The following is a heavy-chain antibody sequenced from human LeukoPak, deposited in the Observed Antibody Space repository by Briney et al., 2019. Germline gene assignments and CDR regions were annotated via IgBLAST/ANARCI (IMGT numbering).Heavy chain of an antibody. J-gene: IGHJ6*02. V-gene: IGHV3-9*01. Sequence: GGSLRLSCEASGFTFDDYAMHWVRQAPGKGLEWVSGISWNSGSIGYADSVKGRFTISRDNAKNSLYLQMNGLRAEDTALYYCAKDLAVVAATYGMDVWGQGTTVTVSS. CDR1: GFTFDDYA. CDR3: AKDLAVVAATYGMDV. CDR2: ISWNSGSI. D-gene: IGHD2-15*01.